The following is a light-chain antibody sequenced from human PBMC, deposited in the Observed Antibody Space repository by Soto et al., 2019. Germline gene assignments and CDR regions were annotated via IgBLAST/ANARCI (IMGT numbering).Light chain of an antibody. V-gene: IGKV1-39*01. Sequence: DLQMTQFPSSLSASVGGRVTITCRASQTIRSHLNWYQQKPGEAPKXXIYATSTLQSGVPSRFNGSVSGTDCTLSISSLKTEDFATYYCQQTYRTPLTFGGGTKVDIK. CDR3: QQTYRTPLT. J-gene: IGKJ4*01. CDR1: QTIRSH. CDR2: ATS.